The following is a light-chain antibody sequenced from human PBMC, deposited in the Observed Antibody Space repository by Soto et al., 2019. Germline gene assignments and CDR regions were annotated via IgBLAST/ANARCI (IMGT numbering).Light chain of an antibody. CDR1: SNDVGGYNY. V-gene: IGLV2-11*01. CDR2: DVN. Sequence: QSVLTQPRSVSGSPGQSVTISCTGTSNDVGGYNYVSWYQQHPGKAPKLLISDVNKRPSGVPDRFSGSKSGNTASLIISGLQAEDDADYYCCSYAGSSPWVFGGGTKLTVL. CDR3: CSYAGSSPWV. J-gene: IGLJ3*02.